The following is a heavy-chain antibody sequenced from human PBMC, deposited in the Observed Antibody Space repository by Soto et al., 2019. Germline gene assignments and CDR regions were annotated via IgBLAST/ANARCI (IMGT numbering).Heavy chain of an antibody. Sequence: PSETLSLTCAVYDGSFSGYYWSWIRQPPGKGLEWIGEINHSGSTNYNPSLKSRVTISVDTSKNQFSLKLSSVTAADTAVYYCARRGVAAAGFKVRNANWFDPWGQGTLVTVSS. CDR1: DGSFSGYY. J-gene: IGHJ5*02. V-gene: IGHV4-34*01. CDR3: ARRGVAAAGFKVRNANWFDP. D-gene: IGHD6-13*01. CDR2: INHSGST.